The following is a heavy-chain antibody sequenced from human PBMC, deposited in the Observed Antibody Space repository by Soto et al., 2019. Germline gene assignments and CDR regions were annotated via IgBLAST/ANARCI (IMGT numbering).Heavy chain of an antibody. CDR2: IYYSGST. Sequence: SETLSLTCTVSGGSISISSYYWGWIRHPPGKGLEWIGSIYYSGSTYYNPSLKSRVTISVDTSKNQFSLKLSSVTAADTAVYYCARSPDYGDYVLYSRFDYWGQGTLVTVSS. CDR1: GGSISISSYY. V-gene: IGHV4-39*01. CDR3: ARSPDYGDYVLYSRFDY. D-gene: IGHD4-17*01. J-gene: IGHJ4*02.